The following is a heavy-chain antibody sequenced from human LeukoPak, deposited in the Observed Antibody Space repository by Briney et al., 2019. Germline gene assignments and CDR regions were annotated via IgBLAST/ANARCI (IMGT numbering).Heavy chain of an antibody. D-gene: IGHD2-21*02. V-gene: IGHV4-61*02. Sequence: PSETLSLTCTVSGGSINSGDYYWSWIRQPAGKPLEWIGRIYTSGITIYKSSLESRVTISIDTSKNRSSLKLNSVTASDTAVYYCARLVDRLMFDYWGQGTQVTVSS. CDR2: IYTSGIT. CDR1: GGSINSGDYY. J-gene: IGHJ4*02. CDR3: ARLVDRLMFDY.